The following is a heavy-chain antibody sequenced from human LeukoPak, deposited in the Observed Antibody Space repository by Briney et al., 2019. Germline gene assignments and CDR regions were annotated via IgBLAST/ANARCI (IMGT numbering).Heavy chain of an antibody. CDR1: GGTFSSYA. CDR3: ARVSGAARHWYFDL. V-gene: IGHV1-69*05. J-gene: IGHJ2*01. CDR2: IIPIFGTA. Sequence: SVKVSCKASGGTFSSYAISWVRQAPGQGLEWMGGIIPIFGTANYAQKFQGRVTITTDESTSTAYMDLSRLRSEDTAVYYCARVSGAARHWYFDLWGRGPLVTVSS. D-gene: IGHD6-6*01.